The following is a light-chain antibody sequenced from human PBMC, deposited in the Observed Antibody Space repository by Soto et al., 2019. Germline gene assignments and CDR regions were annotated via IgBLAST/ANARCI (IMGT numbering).Light chain of an antibody. V-gene: IGLV1-40*01. J-gene: IGLJ2*01. CDR3: QSYDSSLSERV. Sequence: QSVLTQPPSVSGAPGQRVTISCTGSSSNIGAGYDVHWYQQLPGTAPKLLIYGNSNRPSGVPDRFSGSKSGTSASLAITRLQAEDEADYYCQSYDSSLSERVFGGGTKLTVL. CDR1: SSNIGAGYD. CDR2: GNS.